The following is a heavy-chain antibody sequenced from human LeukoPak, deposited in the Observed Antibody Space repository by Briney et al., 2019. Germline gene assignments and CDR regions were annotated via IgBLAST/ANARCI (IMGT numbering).Heavy chain of an antibody. CDR1: GVSINTYY. CDR2: IYNGGNT. CDR3: AAGPWELDF. Sequence: SETLSLTCTVSGVSINTYYASWLPQAPGKGLEFLGFIYNGGNTNYNPSLKSRATIPLDTSKDQFSLRLTSVTAADTAMYYCAAGPWELDFWGQGTLVSVSS. D-gene: IGHD1-26*01. V-gene: IGHV4-4*09. J-gene: IGHJ4*02.